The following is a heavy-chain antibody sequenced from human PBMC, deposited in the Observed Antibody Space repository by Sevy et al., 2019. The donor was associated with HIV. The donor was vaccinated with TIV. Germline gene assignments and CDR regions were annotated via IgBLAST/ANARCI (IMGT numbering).Heavy chain of an antibody. CDR3: ARKPGATRGFDI. D-gene: IGHD3-10*01. J-gene: IGHJ3*02. V-gene: IGHV5-51*01. CDR2: IFPADSDT. Sequence: GESLKISCKDSAYSFPDYWIGWVRQMPGKGLEWMGIIFPADSDTRDSPSFQGQVTISADKSISTAYLQWSSLKASDSGTYYCARKPGATRGFDIWSQGTMVTVSS. CDR1: AYSFPDYW.